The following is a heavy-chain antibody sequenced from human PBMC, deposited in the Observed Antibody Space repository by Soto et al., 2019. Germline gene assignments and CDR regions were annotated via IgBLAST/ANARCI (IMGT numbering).Heavy chain of an antibody. CDR2: IIPILGIA. V-gene: IGHV1-69*04. CDR1: GGTFSSYT. CDR3: AREPGIAVAGRGYAFDI. J-gene: IGHJ3*02. Sequence: GASVKVSCKASGGTFSSYTISWVRRAPGQGLEWMGRIIPILGIANYAQKFQGRVTITADKSTSTAYMELSSLRSEDTAVYYCAREPGIAVAGRGYAFDIWGQGTMVTVSS. D-gene: IGHD6-19*01.